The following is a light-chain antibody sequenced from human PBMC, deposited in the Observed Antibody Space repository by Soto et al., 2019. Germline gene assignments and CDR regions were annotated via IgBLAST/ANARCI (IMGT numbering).Light chain of an antibody. Sequence: QSVLTQPPSASGAPGQRVTISCTGSSSNIGAAYDVHWYQHLPGTAPKLLIYGNTNRPSGVPDRFSGSKSGTSASLAITGLQTEDEADYYCQSYDGSLSGYVFGTGTKVTVL. CDR1: SSNIGAAYD. CDR2: GNT. V-gene: IGLV1-40*01. CDR3: QSYDGSLSGYV. J-gene: IGLJ1*01.